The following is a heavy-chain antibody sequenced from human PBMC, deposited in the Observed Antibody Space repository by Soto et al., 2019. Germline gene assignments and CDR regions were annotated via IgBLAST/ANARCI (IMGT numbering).Heavy chain of an antibody. D-gene: IGHD2-15*01. CDR1: GFTFSDHY. V-gene: IGHV3-72*01. J-gene: IGHJ4*02. Sequence: QPGGSLRLSCAASGFTFSDHYMDWVRQAPGKGLEWVGRTRNKANSYTTEYAASVKGRFTISRDDSKNSLYLQMNSLKTEDTAVYYCVSRYCSGGSCPIHFDYWGQGTLVTVSS. CDR3: VSRYCSGGSCPIHFDY. CDR2: TRNKANSYTT.